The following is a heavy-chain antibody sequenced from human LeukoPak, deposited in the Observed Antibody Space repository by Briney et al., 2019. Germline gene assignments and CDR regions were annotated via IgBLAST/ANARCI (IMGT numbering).Heavy chain of an antibody. V-gene: IGHV3-30*18. D-gene: IGHD2-8*02. CDR2: VSNDGNNK. CDR1: GFPFSTYG. J-gene: IGHJ4*02. CDR3: AKGGGVIGRSYYFDY. Sequence: GGSLRLSCAASGFPFSTYGMHWVRQAPGKGLEWVAAVSNDGNNKFYADSVKGRFTISRDNPKNTMNLQMNSLRAEDTAVYYCAKGGGVIGRSYYFDYWSQGTLVTVSS.